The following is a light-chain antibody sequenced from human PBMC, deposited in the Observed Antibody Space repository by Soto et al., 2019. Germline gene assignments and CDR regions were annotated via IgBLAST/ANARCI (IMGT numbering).Light chain of an antibody. V-gene: IGKV1-27*01. Sequence: DIQMTQSPSSLSASVGDRVTITCRASQGISNFLAWYQQKPGQVPKLLIYDASTLQSGVPSRFSGSGSGTDFTLTISSLQPEDVATYYCQKYNSAPRAFGQGTHVEIK. CDR2: DAS. CDR3: QKYNSAPRA. CDR1: QGISNF. J-gene: IGKJ1*01.